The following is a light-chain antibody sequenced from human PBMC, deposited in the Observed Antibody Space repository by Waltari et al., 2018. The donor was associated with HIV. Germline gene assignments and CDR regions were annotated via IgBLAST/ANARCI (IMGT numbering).Light chain of an antibody. CDR1: SSDIGAYDY. CDR3: SSYGGVASYLI. V-gene: IGLV2-11*01. CDR2: DVN. Sequence: HSALTQPRSVSGSPGQSVTISCTGTSSDIGAYDYVSWFQKFPGRAPKLLIFDVNKRPSCGPDLFSGFKSCDPASLTISVLHPDDESDYFCSSYGGVASYLIFGGGTTLTVL. J-gene: IGLJ2*01.